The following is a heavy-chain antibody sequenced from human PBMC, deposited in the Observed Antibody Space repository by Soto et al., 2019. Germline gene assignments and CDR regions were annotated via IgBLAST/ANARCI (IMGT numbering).Heavy chain of an antibody. V-gene: IGHV3-21*04. Sequence: GGSLRLSCAASGFTFSSYSMNWVRQAPGKGLEWVSSISGDSNYIYYADSVQGRFTISRDNAKNSVYLQMNSLRVEDTAVYYCARVVYFDRSAYGLWGQGTMVTVSS. CDR2: ISGDSNYI. D-gene: IGHD3-22*01. CDR3: ARVVYFDRSAYGL. CDR1: GFTFSSYS. J-gene: IGHJ3*01.